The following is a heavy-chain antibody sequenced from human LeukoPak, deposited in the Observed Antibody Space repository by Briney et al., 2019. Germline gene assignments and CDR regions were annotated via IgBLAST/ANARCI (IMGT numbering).Heavy chain of an antibody. CDR3: ATGYAVTTFAFDI. D-gene: IGHD4-17*01. V-gene: IGHV3-53*01. J-gene: IGHJ3*02. CDR1: GFTVSSNY. Sequence: GGSLRLSCAASGFTVSSNYMSWVRQAPGKGLEWVSVIYSGGSTYYADSVKGRFTISRDNAKNSLYLQMNSLRAEDTAVYYCATGYAVTTFAFDIWGQGTMVTVSS. CDR2: IYSGGST.